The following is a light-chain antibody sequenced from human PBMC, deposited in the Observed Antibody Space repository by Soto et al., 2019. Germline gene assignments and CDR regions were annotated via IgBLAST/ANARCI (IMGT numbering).Light chain of an antibody. J-gene: IGKJ4*01. CDR3: QHRSNWPLT. CDR1: QSVSSY. V-gene: IGKV3-11*01. Sequence: EIVLTQSPATLSLSPGERATLSCRASQSVSSYLAWYQQKPGQAPRLLIYDASNRATGIPARFSGSESGTDFTLTISSLEPEDFAVYYCQHRSNWPLTFGGGTMVEIK. CDR2: DAS.